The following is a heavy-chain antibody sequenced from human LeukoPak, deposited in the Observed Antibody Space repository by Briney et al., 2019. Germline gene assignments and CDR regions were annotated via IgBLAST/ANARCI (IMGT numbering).Heavy chain of an antibody. CDR3: ASIPNYGDLYWFDP. CDR2: ISSSSSYI. CDR1: GFTFSSYS. J-gene: IGHJ5*02. V-gene: IGHV3-21*01. Sequence: GGSLRLSCAASGFTFSSYSMNWVRQAPGKRLEWVSSISSSSSYIYYADSVKGRFTISRDNAKNSLYLQMNSLRAEDTAVYYCASIPNYGDLYWFDPWGQGTLVTVSS. D-gene: IGHD4-17*01.